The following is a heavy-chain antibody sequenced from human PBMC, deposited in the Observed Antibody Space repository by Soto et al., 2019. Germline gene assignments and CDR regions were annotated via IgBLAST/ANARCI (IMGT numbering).Heavy chain of an antibody. CDR2: IYDSGST. V-gene: IGHV4-59*01. D-gene: IGHD6-6*01. J-gene: IGHJ4*02. CDR1: GGSIRSYY. Sequence: PSDTLSLTCTVSGGSIRSYYWSWIRQPPGKGLEWIGYIYDSGSTNSNPSLKSRVTISVDTSKNQFSLKLTSVTAADTAVYYCAAPPRYWGQGTLVTVS. CDR3: AAPPRY.